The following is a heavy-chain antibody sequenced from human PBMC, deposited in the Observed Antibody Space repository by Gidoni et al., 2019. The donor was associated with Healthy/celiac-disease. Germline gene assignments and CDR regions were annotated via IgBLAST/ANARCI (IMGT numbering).Heavy chain of an antibody. V-gene: IGHV3-33*01. J-gene: IGHJ4*02. D-gene: IGHD2-15*01. CDR2: IWYDGSNK. Sequence: QVQLVASGGCVVQPGRSLRLSCAASGFTFSRYGMHWVRQAPGKGLEWVAVIWYDGSNKYYADSVKGRFTISRDNSKNTLYLQMNSLRAEDTAVYYCARDLGGPDYWGQGTLVTVSS. CDR3: ARDLGGPDY. CDR1: GFTFSRYG.